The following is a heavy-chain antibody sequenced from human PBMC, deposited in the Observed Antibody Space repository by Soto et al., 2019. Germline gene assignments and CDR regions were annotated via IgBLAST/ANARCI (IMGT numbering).Heavy chain of an antibody. CDR1: GYTFTSYG. CDR3: AREIAAAGIGWFDP. V-gene: IGHV1-18*01. CDR2: ISAYNGNT. J-gene: IGHJ5*02. D-gene: IGHD6-13*01. Sequence: ASVKVSCKASGYTFTSYGISWVRQAPGQGLEWMGWISAYNGNTNYAQKLQGRVTMTTDTSTSTAYMELRSLRSDDTAVYYCAREIAAAGIGWFDPWGQGTLVTVSS.